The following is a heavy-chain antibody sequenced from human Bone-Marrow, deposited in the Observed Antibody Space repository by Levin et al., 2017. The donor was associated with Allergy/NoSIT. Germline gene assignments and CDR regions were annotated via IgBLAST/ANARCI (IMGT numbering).Heavy chain of an antibody. D-gene: IGHD1-1*01. CDR2: INTNTGNP. CDR3: ARDPLERRPYYFDY. CDR1: GYTFTKYA. Sequence: ASVKVSCKPSGYTFTKYAMYWVRQAPGQGLEWMGWINTNTGNPTYAQGFTGRFVFSSDASVSSTYLQITDLKPEDTAIYYCARDPLERRPYYFDYWGQGTLLTVSS. V-gene: IGHV7-4-1*02. J-gene: IGHJ4*02.